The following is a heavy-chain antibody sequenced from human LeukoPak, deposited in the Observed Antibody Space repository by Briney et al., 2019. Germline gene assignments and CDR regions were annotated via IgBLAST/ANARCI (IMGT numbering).Heavy chain of an antibody. CDR3: AKVALGQYSGAEYFQH. J-gene: IGHJ1*01. Sequence: GGSLRPSCAASGFTFSSYAMSWVRQAPGKGLEWVSGISWNSGSIGYADSVKGRFTISRDNAKNSLYLQMNSLRAEDTALYYCAKVALGQYSGAEYFQHWGQGTLVTVSS. CDR1: GFTFSSYA. CDR2: ISWNSGSI. D-gene: IGHD3-10*01. V-gene: IGHV3-9*01.